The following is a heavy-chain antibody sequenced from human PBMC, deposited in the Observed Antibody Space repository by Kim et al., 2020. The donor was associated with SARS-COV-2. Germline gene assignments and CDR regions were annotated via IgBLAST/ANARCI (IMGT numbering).Heavy chain of an antibody. Sequence: SETLSLTCSVSGGSLIGHYWNWLRQPPGKGLEWIGHIYNTENTNYNPSLKSRVTISVDTSKNQFSLTLTSVTAADTAVYYCSKAWFAAPNWFPPWGQGTLVTVSS. V-gene: IGHV4-59*11. CDR1: GGSLIGHY. CDR2: IYNTENT. J-gene: IGHJ5*02. CDR3: SKAWFAAPNWFPP. D-gene: IGHD3-22*01.